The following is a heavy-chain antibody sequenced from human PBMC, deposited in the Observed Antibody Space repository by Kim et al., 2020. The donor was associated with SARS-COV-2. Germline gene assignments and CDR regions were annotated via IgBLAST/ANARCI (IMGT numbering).Heavy chain of an antibody. CDR1: GASISSYY. Sequence: SETLSLTCTVSGASISSYYWSWIRQSAGKGLEWIGHIYTSGNTSYNPSLKGRVTMSVDMSKNQFSLKLSSVTAADIAVYYCARDRMVYAEGNYFDYWGQGTLVTVSS. V-gene: IGHV4-4*07. CDR2: IYTSGNT. CDR3: ARDRMVYAEGNYFDY. J-gene: IGHJ4*02. D-gene: IGHD2-8*01.